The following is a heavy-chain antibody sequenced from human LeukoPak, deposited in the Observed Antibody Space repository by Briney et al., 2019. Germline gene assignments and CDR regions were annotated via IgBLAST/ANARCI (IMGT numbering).Heavy chain of an antibody. D-gene: IGHD3-10*01. J-gene: IGHJ6*03. V-gene: IGHV4-34*01. CDR1: GGSFSGYY. Sequence: PSETLSLTCAVYGGSFSGYYWSWIRQPPGKGLEWIGEINHSGSTNYNPSLKSRVTISVDTSKNQLSLKLSSVTAADTAVYYCATLPTIVRGLLDYYYMDVWGKGTTVTISS. CDR3: ATLPTIVRGLLDYYYMDV. CDR2: INHSGST.